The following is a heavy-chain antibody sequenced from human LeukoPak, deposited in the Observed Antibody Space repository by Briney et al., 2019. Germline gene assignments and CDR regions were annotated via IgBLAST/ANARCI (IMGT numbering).Heavy chain of an antibody. CDR3: TSTLHSYCGGDCLGY. CDR2: INSYGSST. D-gene: IGHD2-21*02. V-gene: IGHV3-74*01. J-gene: IGHJ4*02. Sequence: GGSLRLSCTVSGFTVSSNSMSWVRQAPGKGLEWVSRINSYGSSTSYADSVKGRFTISRDNAKNTLYLQMNSLRAEDTAVYYCTSTLHSYCGGDCLGYWGQGTLVTVSS. CDR1: GFTVSSNS.